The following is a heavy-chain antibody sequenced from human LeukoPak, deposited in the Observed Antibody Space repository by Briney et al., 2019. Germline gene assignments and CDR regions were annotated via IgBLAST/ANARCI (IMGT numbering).Heavy chain of an antibody. CDR1: GGSISSGSYY. CDR2: IYTSGST. V-gene: IGHV4-61*02. D-gene: IGHD3-10*01. J-gene: IGHJ4*02. Sequence: PSETLSLTCTVSGGSISSGSYYWSWIRQPAGKGLEWIGCIYTSGSTNYNPSLKSRVTISVDTSKNQFSLKLSSVTAADTAVYYCARAGGGSGSYYNVDFDYWGQGTLVTVSS. CDR3: ARAGGGSGSYYNVDFDY.